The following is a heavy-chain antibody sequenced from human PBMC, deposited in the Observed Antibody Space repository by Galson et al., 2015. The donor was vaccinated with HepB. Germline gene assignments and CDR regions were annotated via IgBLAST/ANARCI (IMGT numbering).Heavy chain of an antibody. CDR3: ARGDYGDYTCRFDY. Sequence: SLRLSCAASGFTFSSYNMNWVRQAPGKGLEWVSYISSSSSTIYYADSVKGRFTISRDNAKNSLYLQMNSLRAEDTAVYYCARGDYGDYTCRFDYWGQGILVTVSS. CDR1: GFTFSSYN. J-gene: IGHJ4*02. V-gene: IGHV3-48*01. D-gene: IGHD4-17*01. CDR2: ISSSSSTI.